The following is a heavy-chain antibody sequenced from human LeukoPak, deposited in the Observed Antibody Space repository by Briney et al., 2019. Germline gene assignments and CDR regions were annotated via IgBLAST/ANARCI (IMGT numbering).Heavy chain of an antibody. CDR3: ARGAKRWLQFKTSVGFDY. V-gene: IGHV3-30*02. J-gene: IGHJ4*02. CDR2: IRYDGSNK. CDR1: GFTFSSYG. Sequence: PGGSLRLSCAASGFTFSSYGMHWVRQAPGKGLEWVAFIRYDGSNKYYADSVKGRFTISRDNSKNTLYLQMNSLRAEDTAVYYCARGAKRWLQFKTSVGFDYWGQGTLVTVSS. D-gene: IGHD5-24*01.